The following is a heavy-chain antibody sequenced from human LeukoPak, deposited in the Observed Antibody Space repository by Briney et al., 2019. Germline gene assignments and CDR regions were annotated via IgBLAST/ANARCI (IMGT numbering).Heavy chain of an antibody. CDR2: ISSSGSTI. CDR3: ARDRARGGYSYGPFDP. V-gene: IGHV3-11*01. D-gene: IGHD5-18*01. CDR1: GFTFSDAW. Sequence: GGSLRLSCAASGFTFSDAWMTWVRQAPGKGLEWVSYISSSGSTIYYADSVKGRFTISRDNAKNSLYLQMNSLRAEDTAVYYCARDRARGGYSYGPFDPWGQGTLVTVSS. J-gene: IGHJ5*02.